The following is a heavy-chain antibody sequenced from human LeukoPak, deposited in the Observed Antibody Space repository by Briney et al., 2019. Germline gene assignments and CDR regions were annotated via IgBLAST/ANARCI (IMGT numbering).Heavy chain of an antibody. Sequence: ASVKVSCKASGYTFTSYAMHWVRQAPGQRLEWTGWINAGNGNTKYSQKFQGRVTITRDTSASTAYMELSSLRSEDTAVYYCASALVRGVIIGILGYWGQGTLVTVSS. V-gene: IGHV1-3*01. CDR1: GYTFTSYA. J-gene: IGHJ4*02. CDR2: INAGNGNT. CDR3: ASALVRGVIIGILGY. D-gene: IGHD3-10*01.